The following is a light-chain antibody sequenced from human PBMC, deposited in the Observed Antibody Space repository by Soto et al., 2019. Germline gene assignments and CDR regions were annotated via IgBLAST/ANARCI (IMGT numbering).Light chain of an antibody. CDR2: GAS. J-gene: IGKJ3*01. CDR3: QQYNNWPFT. Sequence: EIVMTQSPATLSVSPGERATLSCRASQRVSSNLAWYPQKPGQAPRLLIYGASTRATGIPARFSGSGSGTEFTLTISSLQSEDFAVYYCQQYNNWPFTFGPGTKVDIK. CDR1: QRVSSN. V-gene: IGKV3-15*01.